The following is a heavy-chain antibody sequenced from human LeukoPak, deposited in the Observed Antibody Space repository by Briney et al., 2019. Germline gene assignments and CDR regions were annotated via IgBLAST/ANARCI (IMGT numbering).Heavy chain of an antibody. V-gene: IGHV4-39*02. CDR3: ASLWNYGSGSYLDY. CDR2: ISYSGST. J-gene: IGHJ4*02. CDR1: GGSISSSSYY. Sequence: KASETLSLTCIVSGGSISSSSYYWGWLRQPPGKGLEWIGSISYSGSTYYNPSLKSRVTISVDTSKNHFSLKLSSVTAADTAVYYCASLWNYGSGSYLDYWGQGTLVTVSS. D-gene: IGHD3-10*01.